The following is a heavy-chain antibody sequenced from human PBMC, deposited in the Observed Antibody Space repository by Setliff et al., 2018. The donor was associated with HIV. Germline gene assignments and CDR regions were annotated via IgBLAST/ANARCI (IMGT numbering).Heavy chain of an antibody. Sequence: SETLSLTCTVSGDSISTYCWIWIRQPPGKGLEWIGNIYTSGSTNDNPSLKSRITISVDTSNNQFSLRLSSVTAADTAVYYCARDKGYYYMDVWGMGTTVTVSS. CDR3: ARDKGYYYMDV. V-gene: IGHV4-4*09. CDR1: GDSISTYC. CDR2: IYTSGST. J-gene: IGHJ6*03.